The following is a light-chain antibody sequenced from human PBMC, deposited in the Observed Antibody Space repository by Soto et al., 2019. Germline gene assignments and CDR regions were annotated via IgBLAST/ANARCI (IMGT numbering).Light chain of an antibody. V-gene: IGKV4-1*01. J-gene: IGKJ4*01. CDR2: WAS. CDR3: QQYYSIPLT. Sequence: DIVMTQSPDSLAVSLGERATVNCKSSQSVLYSSNNKNYLSWYQQKPGQPRKLLIYWASTRESVVPDRFSGSGSGTDFTLTISSLQAEDVAVYYCQQYYSIPLTFGGGTKVEIK. CDR1: QSVLYSSNNKNY.